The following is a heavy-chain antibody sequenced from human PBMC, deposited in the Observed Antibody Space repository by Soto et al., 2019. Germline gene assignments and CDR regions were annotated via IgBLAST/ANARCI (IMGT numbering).Heavy chain of an antibody. CDR3: ASGRSGPPFEY. CDR1: GGTFSSYA. J-gene: IGHJ4*02. V-gene: IGHV1-69*13. D-gene: IGHD6-19*01. Sequence: GASVKVSCKASGGTFSSYAISWVRQAPGQGLEWMGGIIPIFGTANYAQKFQGRVTITADESTSTAYMELSSLRSEDTAVYYCASGRSGPPFEYWGQGTLVTVSS. CDR2: IIPIFGTA.